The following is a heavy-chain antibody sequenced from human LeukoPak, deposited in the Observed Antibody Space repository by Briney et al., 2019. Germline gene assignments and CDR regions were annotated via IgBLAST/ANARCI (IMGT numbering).Heavy chain of an antibody. CDR3: ARGGYDILTGYYSDFDN. J-gene: IGHJ4*02. Sequence: GGSLRLSCAASGFTFDDYAMHWVRQAPGKGLEWVSGISWNSGSIGYADSVKGRFTIPRDNAKNSLYVQMNSLRAEDTASYYCARGGYDILTGYYSDFDNWGQGTLVTVSS. V-gene: IGHV3-9*01. D-gene: IGHD3-9*01. CDR2: ISWNSGSI. CDR1: GFTFDDYA.